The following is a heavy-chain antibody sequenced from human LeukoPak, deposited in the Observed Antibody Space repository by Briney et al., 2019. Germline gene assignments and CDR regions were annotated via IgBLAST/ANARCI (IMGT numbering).Heavy chain of an antibody. CDR3: ARVHTMGYYFDY. D-gene: IGHD3-3*01. Sequence: SETLSLTCTVSGGSISSYYWSWIRQPPGKGLEWIGYIYYSRSTNYNPSLKSRVTISVDTSKNQFSLKLSSVTAADTAVYYCARVHTMGYYFDYWGQGTLVTVSS. V-gene: IGHV4-59*01. CDR1: GGSISSYY. CDR2: IYYSRST. J-gene: IGHJ4*02.